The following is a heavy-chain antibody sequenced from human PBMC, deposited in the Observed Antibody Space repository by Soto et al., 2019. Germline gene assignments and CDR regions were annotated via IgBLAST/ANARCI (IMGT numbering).Heavy chain of an antibody. CDR1: GYTFTGDY. CDR3: ARDHSLYFFDY. D-gene: IGHD5-18*01. CDR2: IHPNSGGT. Sequence: QVQLVQSGAEVQKPGASVKVSCKASGYTFTGDYIHWVRQAPGQGLEWMGWIHPNSGGTNYAQKFQGRVTMTRDTSISTAYMELSRLLSDDTAVYYCARDHSLYFFDYWGQGTLVTVSS. V-gene: IGHV1-2*02. J-gene: IGHJ4*02.